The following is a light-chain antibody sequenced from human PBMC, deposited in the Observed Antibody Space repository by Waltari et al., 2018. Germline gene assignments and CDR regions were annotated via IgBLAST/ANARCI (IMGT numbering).Light chain of an antibody. J-gene: IGLJ3*02. CDR1: SSDVGGYYY. V-gene: IGLV2-11*01. Sequence: QSALTQPRSVSGSPGQPVTISCPGTSSDVGGYYYVSWYQQHPGKPPKPMIYDVSKRPSGVPDRFSGSKSGNTASLTISGLQAEDEADYYCCSYAGSYTWVFGGGTKLTVL. CDR2: DVS. CDR3: CSYAGSYTWV.